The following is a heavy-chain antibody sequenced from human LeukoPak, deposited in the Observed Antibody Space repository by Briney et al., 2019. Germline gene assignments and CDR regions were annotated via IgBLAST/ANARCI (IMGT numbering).Heavy chain of an antibody. V-gene: IGHV6-1*01. D-gene: IGHD5-24*01. CDR3: ARDGSAIYFDY. CDR2: TYYRSKLYN. J-gene: IGHJ4*02. Sequence: SQTLSLTCAISGDSVSSNNVVWNWIRQSPSRGLEWLGRTYYRSKLYNDYAVSVKSRITINPDTSKNQFSLHLNSVTPEDTAVYYCARDGSAIYFDYWGQGTLVTVSS. CDR1: GDSVSSNNVV.